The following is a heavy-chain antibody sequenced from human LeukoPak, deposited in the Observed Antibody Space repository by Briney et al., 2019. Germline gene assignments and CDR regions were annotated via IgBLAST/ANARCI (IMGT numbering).Heavy chain of an antibody. CDR2: IYYSGST. Sequence: SETLSLTCTVSGGSISSYYWSWIRQPPGKGLEWIGYIYYSGSTYYNPSLKSRVTISVDTSKNQFSLKLSSVTAADTAVYYCARGEVGYFDWSDYWGQGTLVTVSS. V-gene: IGHV4-30-4*01. J-gene: IGHJ4*02. D-gene: IGHD3-9*01. CDR3: ARGEVGYFDWSDY. CDR1: GGSISSYY.